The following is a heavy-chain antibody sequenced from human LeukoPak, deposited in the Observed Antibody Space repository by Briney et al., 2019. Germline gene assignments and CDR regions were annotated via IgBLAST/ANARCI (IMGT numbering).Heavy chain of an antibody. CDR1: GFTFSSYA. CDR3: ARDLSSAFDY. CDR2: ISYDGSNK. Sequence: GRSLRLSCAASGFTFSSYAMHWVRQAPGKGLEWVAVISYDGSNKYYADSVKGRFTISRDNSKNTLYLQMNSLRAGDTAVYYCARDLSSAFDYWGQGTLVTVSS. D-gene: IGHD6-19*01. J-gene: IGHJ4*02. V-gene: IGHV3-30*01.